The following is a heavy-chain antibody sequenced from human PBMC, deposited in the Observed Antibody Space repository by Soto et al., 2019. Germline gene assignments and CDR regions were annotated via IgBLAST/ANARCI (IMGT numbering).Heavy chain of an antibody. CDR1: GGSISTYY. CDR3: ARGGWRHIDY. CDR2: IYYSGST. J-gene: IGHJ4*02. V-gene: IGHV4-59*08. Sequence: PSETLSLTCTVPGGSISTYYWSWIRQPPGKGLEWIGCIYYSGSTNFNPSLKSRVTISVDTSKNQFSLKLTSVTAADTAVYYCARGGWRHIDYWGQGTLVTVSS. D-gene: IGHD3-3*01.